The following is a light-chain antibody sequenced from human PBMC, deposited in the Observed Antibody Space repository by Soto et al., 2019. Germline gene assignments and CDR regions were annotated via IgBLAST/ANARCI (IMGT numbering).Light chain of an antibody. CDR2: KAS. CDR3: QQYNSYSRT. Sequence: IQMTQSPSTLSSSLGDRVTITCRASQSISSWLAWYQQKPGKAPKLLIYKASSLESGVPSRFSGSGSGTECTLTISSLQNDDFATYYCQQYNSYSRTFGQGTKVDIK. J-gene: IGKJ1*01. CDR1: QSISSW. V-gene: IGKV1-5*03.